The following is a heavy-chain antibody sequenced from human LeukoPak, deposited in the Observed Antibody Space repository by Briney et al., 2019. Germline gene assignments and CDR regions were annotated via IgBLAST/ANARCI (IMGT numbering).Heavy chain of an antibody. D-gene: IGHD3-9*01. CDR3: ARVGVEGYFDWLLNY. J-gene: IGHJ4*02. V-gene: IGHV1-69*05. Sequence: SVKVSCKASGGTFSSYAISWVRQAPGQGLEWMGRIIPIFGTANYAQKFQGRVTITTDESTSTAYMELSSLRSEDTAVYYCARVGVEGYFDWLLNYWGQGTLVTVSS. CDR2: IIPIFGTA. CDR1: GGTFSSYA.